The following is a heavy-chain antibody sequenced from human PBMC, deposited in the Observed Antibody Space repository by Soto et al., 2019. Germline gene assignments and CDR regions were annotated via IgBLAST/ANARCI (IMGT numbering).Heavy chain of an antibody. CDR3: TTGTTVTFYGMDV. Sequence: LRLSCAASGFTFSNAWMSWVRQAPGKGLEWVGRIKSKTDGGTTDYAAPVKGRFTISRDDSKNTLYLQMNSLKTEDTAVYYCTTGTTVTFYGMDVWGQGTTVTVSS. D-gene: IGHD4-17*01. V-gene: IGHV3-15*01. CDR1: GFTFSNAW. J-gene: IGHJ6*02. CDR2: IKSKTDGGTT.